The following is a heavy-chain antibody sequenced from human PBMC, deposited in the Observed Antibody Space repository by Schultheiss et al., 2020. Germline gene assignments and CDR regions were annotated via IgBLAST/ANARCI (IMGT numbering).Heavy chain of an antibody. V-gene: IGHV5-51*01. CDR1: GYSFTSYW. J-gene: IGHJ3*02. Sequence: GGSLRLSCKGSGYSFTSYWIGWVRQMPGKGLEWMGIIYPGDSDTRYSPSFQGQVTISADKSISTAYLQWSSLKASDTAIYYCARRANYYDSSGTRTGDAFDIWGQGTMVTVSS. D-gene: IGHD3-22*01. CDR3: ARRANYYDSSGTRTGDAFDI. CDR2: IYPGDSDT.